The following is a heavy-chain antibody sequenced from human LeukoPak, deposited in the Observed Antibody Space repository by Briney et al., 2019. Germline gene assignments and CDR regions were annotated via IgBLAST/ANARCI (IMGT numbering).Heavy chain of an antibody. J-gene: IGHJ6*02. V-gene: IGHV3-66*01. CDR2: IYSGGST. CDR1: GFTFSSYA. D-gene: IGHD2-2*01. CDR3: AREVVVVPAAEHYYYYGMDV. Sequence: PGGSLRLSCAASGFTFSSYAMSWVRQAPGKGLEWVSVIYSGGSTYYADSVKGRFTISRDNSKNTLYLQMNSLRAEDTAVYYCAREVVVVPAAEHYYYYGMDVWGQGTTVTVSS.